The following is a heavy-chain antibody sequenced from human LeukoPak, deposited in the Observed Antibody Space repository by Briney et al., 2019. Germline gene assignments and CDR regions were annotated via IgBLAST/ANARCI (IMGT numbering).Heavy chain of an antibody. V-gene: IGHV4-31*03. CDR3: ARVTDSSGYYPVVGAFDY. Sequence: SETLSLTCTVSGGSISSGSYYWSWIRQHPGKGLEWIGYIYCSGSTYYNPSLKSRVTISVDTSKNQFSLKLSSVTAADTAVYYCARVTDSSGYYPVVGAFDYWGQGTLVTVSS. CDR1: GGSISSGSYY. J-gene: IGHJ4*02. CDR2: IYCSGST. D-gene: IGHD3-22*01.